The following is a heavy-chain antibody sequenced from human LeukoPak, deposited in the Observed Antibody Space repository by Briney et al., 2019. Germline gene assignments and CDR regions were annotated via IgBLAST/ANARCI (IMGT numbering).Heavy chain of an antibody. J-gene: IGHJ5*02. CDR1: GGSISSSSYY. V-gene: IGHV4-39*01. D-gene: IGHD6-13*01. Sequence: SETLSLTCTVSGGSISSSSYYWGWIRQPPGKGLEWIGSIYYSGSTYYNPSLKSRVTISVDTSKSQFSLKLSSVTAADTAVYYCARRSDSSSWYTWFDPWGQGTLVTVSS. CDR3: ARRSDSSSWYTWFDP. CDR2: IYYSGST.